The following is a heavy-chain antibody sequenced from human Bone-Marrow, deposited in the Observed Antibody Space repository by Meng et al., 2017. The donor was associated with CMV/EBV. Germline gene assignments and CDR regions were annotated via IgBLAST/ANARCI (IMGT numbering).Heavy chain of an antibody. D-gene: IGHD1-1*01. J-gene: IGHJ4*02. CDR1: GGSFSGYY. CDR3: ARGSTGITPY. V-gene: IGHV4-34*01. Sequence: SETLSLTCAVYGGSFSGYYWSWIRQPPGKGLEWIGEINHSGSTNYNPSLKSRVTISVDTSKNQFSLKLSSVTAADTAVYYCARGSTGITPYWGQGTLVTVYS. CDR2: INHSGST.